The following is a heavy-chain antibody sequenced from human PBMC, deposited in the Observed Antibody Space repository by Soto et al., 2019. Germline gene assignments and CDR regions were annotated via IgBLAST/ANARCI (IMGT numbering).Heavy chain of an antibody. J-gene: IGHJ6*02. CDR2: INHSGST. D-gene: IGHD2-2*01. CDR1: GGSFSVYY. CDR3: ARAEGKENIVVVPAAMYYYYGMDV. V-gene: IGHV4-34*01. Sequence: SETLSLTCAVYGGSFSVYYWSWIRQPPGKGLEWIGEINHSGSTNYNPSLKSRVTISVDTSKNQFSLKLSSVTAADTAVYYCARAEGKENIVVVPAAMYYYYGMDVWGQGTTVTVSS.